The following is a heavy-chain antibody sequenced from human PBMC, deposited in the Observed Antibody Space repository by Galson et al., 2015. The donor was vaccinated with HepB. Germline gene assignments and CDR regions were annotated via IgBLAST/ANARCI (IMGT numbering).Heavy chain of an antibody. CDR1: GFTFSSYS. D-gene: IGHD6-6*01. V-gene: IGHV3-21*01. CDR3: ASPTGYSSSSVYSGAFDI. J-gene: IGHJ3*02. CDR2: ISSSSSYI. Sequence: SLRLSCAASGFTFSSYSMNWVRQAPGKGLEWVSSISSSSSYIYYADSVKGRSTISRDNAKNSLYLQMNSLRAEDTAVYYCASPTGYSSSSVYSGAFDIWGQGTMVTVSS.